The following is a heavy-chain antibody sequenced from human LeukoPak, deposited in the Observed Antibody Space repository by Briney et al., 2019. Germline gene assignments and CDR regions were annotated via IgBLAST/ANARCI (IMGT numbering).Heavy chain of an antibody. CDR2: ISNDSVDK. CDR1: GFMFSDYY. V-gene: IGHV3-11*04. D-gene: IGHD3-3*01. J-gene: IGHJ3*02. Sequence: AGGSLRLSCVGSGFMFSDYYMSWIRQAPGKGLEWVSYISNDSVDKYYVDPVRGRFTISRDNAKKSMYLQMSGLRVEDTAVYYCARRDWVSGAVRAFDIWGQGTMVTVSS. CDR3: ARRDWVSGAVRAFDI.